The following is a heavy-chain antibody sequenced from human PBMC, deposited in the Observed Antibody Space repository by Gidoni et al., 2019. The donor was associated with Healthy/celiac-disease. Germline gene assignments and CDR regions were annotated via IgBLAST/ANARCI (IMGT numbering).Heavy chain of an antibody. J-gene: IGHJ4*02. CDR1: GCSISSSSYY. V-gene: IGHV4-39*01. Sequence: QLQLQESGPGLVKPSETLSLTCTVSGCSISSSSYYWGWIRQPPGKGLEWIGSIYYSGSTYYNPSLKSRVTISVDTSKNQFSLKLSSVTAADTAVYYCARLWDYGDRGYWGQGTLVTVSS. CDR3: ARLWDYGDRGY. D-gene: IGHD4-17*01. CDR2: IYYSGST.